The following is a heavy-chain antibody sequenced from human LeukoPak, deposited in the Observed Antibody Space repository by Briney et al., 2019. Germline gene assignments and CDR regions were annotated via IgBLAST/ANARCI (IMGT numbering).Heavy chain of an antibody. CDR2: ISGSGGSGGST. CDR3: ASNPYGSGSYPFLY. V-gene: IGHV3-23*01. D-gene: IGHD3-10*01. Sequence: GGSLRLSCAASGVTFSSDAMSWVRQAPGQGLEWVSLISGSGGSGGSTYYADSVKGRFTISRDNAENSLYLQMNSLRAEDTAVYYCASNPYGSGSYPFLYWGQGTLVTVSS. CDR1: GVTFSSDA. J-gene: IGHJ4*02.